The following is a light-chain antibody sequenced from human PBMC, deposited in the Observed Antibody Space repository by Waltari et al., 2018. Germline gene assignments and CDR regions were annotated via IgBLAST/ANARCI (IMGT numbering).Light chain of an antibody. V-gene: IGKV3-15*01. J-gene: IGKJ1*01. Sequence: ELVMTQSPATLSVSPGARATLSCRASQSVRNNLVWYQQKPGQAPRILIYCAATRVTGSPARFSGSGSGTEFTLTISSLQSEDFAVYYCQQYNNWPPWTFGQGTKVEIK. CDR1: QSVRNN. CDR2: CAA. CDR3: QQYNNWPPWT.